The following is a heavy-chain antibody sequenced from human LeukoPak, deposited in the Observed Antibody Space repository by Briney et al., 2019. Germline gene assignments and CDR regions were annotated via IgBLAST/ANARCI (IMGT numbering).Heavy chain of an antibody. J-gene: IGHJ4*02. V-gene: IGHV1-2*02. CDR1: GYTFTGYY. CDR3: AGICSSSGCHLDY. CDR2: INPNDGGT. D-gene: IGHD2-2*01. Sequence: ASVKVSCKASGYTFTGYYMHWVRQAPGQGLEWVGGINPNDGGTNSAQKFQGRVTMTRDTSISTVYMELSSLTSDDTAVYFCAGICSSSGCHLDYWGQRTLVTVSS.